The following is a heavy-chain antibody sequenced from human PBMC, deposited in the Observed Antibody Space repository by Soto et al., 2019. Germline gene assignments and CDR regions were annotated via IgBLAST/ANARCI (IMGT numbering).Heavy chain of an antibody. D-gene: IGHD2-21*01. Sequence: VGSLRLSGAASGFTFSHYVLSWVRQSPGRGLEWVSSISGSGSSVYLADSVRGRFTMSRDLSRNTVSLQMNSLRAEDTAVYYCAKVRASYLSASYFYYGLDVWGQGTTVTVSS. CDR1: GFTFSHYV. CDR3: AKVRASYLSASYFYYGLDV. CDR2: ISGSGSSV. V-gene: IGHV3-23*01. J-gene: IGHJ6*02.